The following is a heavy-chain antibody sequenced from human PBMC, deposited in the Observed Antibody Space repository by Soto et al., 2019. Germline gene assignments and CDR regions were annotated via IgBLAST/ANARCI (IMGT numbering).Heavy chain of an antibody. CDR2: ISSSSSYV. Sequence: EVQLVESGGGLVKPGGSLRLSCAASGFTFSSYTMNWVRQAPGKGLEWVSSISSSSSYVYYADSVKGRFTISRDNAKNALYLQMNSLRGEDTAVYYCARGYSSGDYWGQGTLVTVSS. V-gene: IGHV3-21*01. D-gene: IGHD6-19*01. J-gene: IGHJ4*02. CDR3: ARGYSSGDY. CDR1: GFTFSSYT.